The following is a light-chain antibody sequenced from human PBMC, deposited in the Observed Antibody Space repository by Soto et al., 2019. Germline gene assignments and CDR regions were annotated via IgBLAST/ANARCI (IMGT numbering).Light chain of an antibody. CDR1: QGIGNS. CDR2: DAS. Sequence: DIQMTQSPSSLSASVGDRVTITCRASQGIGNSLAWYQQKPGKVPKLLIYDASTLQSGVPSRFSGSGSGTDFTLIISSLQPEDVATYYCQKYNSAPWTFGQGTKVEIK. CDR3: QKYNSAPWT. J-gene: IGKJ1*01. V-gene: IGKV1-27*01.